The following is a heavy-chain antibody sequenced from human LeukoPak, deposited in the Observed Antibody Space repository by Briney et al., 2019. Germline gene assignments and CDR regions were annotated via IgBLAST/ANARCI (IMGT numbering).Heavy chain of an antibody. CDR1: GFTFTSYA. CDR2: VSGSGDGT. V-gene: IGHV3-23*01. CDR3: AKERLGGNYGDYAVDY. J-gene: IGHJ4*02. Sequence: GGSLRLSCAASGFTFTSYAMGWVRQAPGKGLEWVSSVSGSGDGTYYADSVKGRFTISRDNSKKTLDLHMDSLRAEDTAVYYCAKERLGGNYGDYAVDYWGQGIMVTVSS. D-gene: IGHD4-17*01.